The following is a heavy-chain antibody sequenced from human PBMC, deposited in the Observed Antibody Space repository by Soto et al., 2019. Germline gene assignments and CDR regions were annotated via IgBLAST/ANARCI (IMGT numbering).Heavy chain of an antibody. D-gene: IGHD5-12*01. CDR1: GYTFTSYA. Sequence: ASVKVSFKASGYTFTSYAMHWLRQAPGQRLEWMGWINAGNGNTKYSQKFQGRVTITRDTSASTAYMELSSLRSEDTAVYYCARVGVATLYAFDIWGQGTMVTVSS. V-gene: IGHV1-3*01. J-gene: IGHJ3*02. CDR3: ARVGVATLYAFDI. CDR2: INAGNGNT.